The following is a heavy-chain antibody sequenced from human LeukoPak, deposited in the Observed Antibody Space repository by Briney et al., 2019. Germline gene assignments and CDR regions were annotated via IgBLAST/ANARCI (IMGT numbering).Heavy chain of an antibody. Sequence: GGSLRLPWAPSGFPFSRYNVVGARPPPGRGRGWVSSISSMSSYTNYADSMKGRFTSSRDNAKSSLYLQRNSLRAEDRAVYYCARDGSGSYYDYWGQGTLVTVSS. D-gene: IGHD3-10*01. V-gene: IGHV3-21*01. CDR1: GFPFSRYN. J-gene: IGHJ4*02. CDR2: ISSMSSYT. CDR3: ARDGSGSYYDY.